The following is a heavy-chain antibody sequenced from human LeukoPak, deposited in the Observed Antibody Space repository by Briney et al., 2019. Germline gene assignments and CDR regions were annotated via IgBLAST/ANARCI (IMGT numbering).Heavy chain of an antibody. Sequence: GGSLRLSCAASGFTFDDYAMHWVRQAPGKGLEWVSGISWNSGSIGYADSVKGRFTISRDNAKNSLYLQMNSLRAEDTALYYCAKGGPGQDDILTGYFGSDFDYWGQGTPVTVSS. CDR1: GFTFDDYA. J-gene: IGHJ4*02. V-gene: IGHV3-9*01. CDR2: ISWNSGSI. D-gene: IGHD3-9*01. CDR3: AKGGPGQDDILTGYFGSDFDY.